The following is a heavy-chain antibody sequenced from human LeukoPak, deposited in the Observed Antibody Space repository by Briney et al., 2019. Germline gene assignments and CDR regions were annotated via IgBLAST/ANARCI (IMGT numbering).Heavy chain of an antibody. CDR3: ARQGGPGSPIDP. D-gene: IGHD3-16*01. V-gene: IGHV4-59*08. CDR2: LYYSGST. Sequence: PSETLSLTCTVSGGSISGYSWSWIRQPPGKGLEWIGYLYYSGSTNYNPSLKSRVTISLDTSKSQFSLKLSSVTAADTAVYYCARQGGPGSPIDPWGQGTLVTVSS. J-gene: IGHJ5*02. CDR1: GGSISGYS.